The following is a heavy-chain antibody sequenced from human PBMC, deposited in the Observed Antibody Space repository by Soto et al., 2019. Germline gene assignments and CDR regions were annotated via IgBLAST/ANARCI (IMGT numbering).Heavy chain of an antibody. J-gene: IGHJ3*01. CDR2: ISRVLKI. CDR3: ARGFRANEAYASDL. Sequence: EGQLVEFGGGLVKAGGSLRLSCAASGFTFNMYSMNWFRQAPGRGLEWVSSISRVLKIYYADSVKGRFTISRGDARNSLYLQMNSLTGEDTAVYYCARGFRANEAYASDLWGQGTMVTVSS. CDR1: GFTFNMYS. D-gene: IGHD1-1*01. V-gene: IGHV3-21*02.